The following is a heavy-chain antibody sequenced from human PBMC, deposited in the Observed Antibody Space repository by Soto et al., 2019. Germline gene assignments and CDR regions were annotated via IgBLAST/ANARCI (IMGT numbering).Heavy chain of an antibody. Sequence: SQTLSLTCAISVDSVCSNSSSWNWIRQSPSRGLEWLGRTYYRSKWYNDYAVSVKSRITINPDTSKNQFSLQLNSVTPEDTAVYYCARERDGYCSGGSCRTFDPWGQGTLVTVSS. V-gene: IGHV6-1*01. J-gene: IGHJ5*02. CDR2: TYYRSKWYN. D-gene: IGHD2-15*01. CDR1: VDSVCSNSSS. CDR3: ARERDGYCSGGSCRTFDP.